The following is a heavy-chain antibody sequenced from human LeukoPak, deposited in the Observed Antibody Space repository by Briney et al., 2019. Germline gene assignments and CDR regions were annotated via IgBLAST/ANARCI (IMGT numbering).Heavy chain of an antibody. V-gene: IGHV5-51*01. D-gene: IGHD5-24*01. Sequence: GESLKISCKGSGYIFTTYWNAWVRQRPGKGLEWMGIIYPGGSETGYDPSFQGQVTISADTSTSTAYLQWSSLRASDTAMYYCARASRDGYNQNFDHWGQGTQVTVSS. J-gene: IGHJ4*02. CDR3: ARASRDGYNQNFDH. CDR2: IYPGGSET. CDR1: GYIFTTYW.